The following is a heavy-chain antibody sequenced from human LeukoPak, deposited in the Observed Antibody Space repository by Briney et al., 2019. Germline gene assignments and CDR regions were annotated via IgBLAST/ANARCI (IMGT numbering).Heavy chain of an antibody. CDR1: GFTFSSYG. D-gene: IGHD5-18*01. V-gene: IGHV3-48*03. CDR2: ISSSGSTI. CDR3: ARLHEQLWYD. Sequence: GGSLRLSCAASGFTFSSYGMNWVRQAPGKGLEWVSYISSSGSTIYYADSVKGRFTISRDNAKNSLYLQMNSLRAEDTAVYYCARLHEQLWYDWGQGTLVTVSS. J-gene: IGHJ4*02.